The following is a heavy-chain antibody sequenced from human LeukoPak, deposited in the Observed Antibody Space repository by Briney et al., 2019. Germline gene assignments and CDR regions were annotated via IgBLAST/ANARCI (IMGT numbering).Heavy chain of an antibody. V-gene: IGHV3-21*01. D-gene: IGHD6-13*01. Sequence: GRSLRLSCAASGFTFRSYGMHWVRRAPGKGLEWVSSISSSSSYIYYADSVKGRFTISRDNAKNSLYLQMNSLRAEDTAVYYCARDVGGIAAAGTSDYWGQGTLVTVSS. CDR2: ISSSSSYI. CDR3: ARDVGGIAAAGTSDY. J-gene: IGHJ4*02. CDR1: GFTFRSYG.